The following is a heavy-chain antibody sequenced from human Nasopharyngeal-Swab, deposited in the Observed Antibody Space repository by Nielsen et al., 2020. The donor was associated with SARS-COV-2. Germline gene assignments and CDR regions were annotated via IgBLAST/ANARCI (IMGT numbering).Heavy chain of an antibody. V-gene: IGHV5-51*01. J-gene: IGHJ3*02. CDR3: ARPLAAAGGDAFDI. D-gene: IGHD6-13*01. CDR1: GYSFTSYW. CDR2: IYPCDSDT. Sequence: GGSLRLSCTGSGYSFTSYWIGWVRQMPGKGLEWMGIIYPCDSDTRYSPSFQGQVTISADKSISTAYLQLSSLKASDTAMYYCARPLAAAGGDAFDIWGQGTMVTVSS.